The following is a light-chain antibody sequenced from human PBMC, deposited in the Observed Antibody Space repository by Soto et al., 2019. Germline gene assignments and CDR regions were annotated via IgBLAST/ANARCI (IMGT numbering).Light chain of an antibody. J-gene: IGKJ1*01. V-gene: IGKV3-11*01. CDR3: QQRSNWPWT. CDR2: DAS. CDR1: QSVSSY. Sequence: EIVLTQSPATLSLSPGERATLSCRASQSVSSYLAWYQQKPGQAPRLLIYDASNRATGIPARFSGSGSGTDFPLTVSSLEPEDFAVYSCQQRSNWPWTFGQGTKVEIK.